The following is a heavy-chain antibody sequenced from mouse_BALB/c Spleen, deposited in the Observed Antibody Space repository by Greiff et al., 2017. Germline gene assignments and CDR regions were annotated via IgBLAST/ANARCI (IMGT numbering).Heavy chain of an antibody. V-gene: IGHV7-3*02. J-gene: IGHJ2*01. CDR3: ARDRDHYYGSSDY. Sequence: EVKLVESGGGLVQPGGSLRLSCATSGFTFTDYYMSWVRQPPGKALEWLGFIRNKANGYTTEYSASVKGRFTISRDNSQSILYLQMNTLRAEDSATYYCARDRDHYYGSSDYWGQGTTLTVSS. CDR2: IRNKANGYTT. CDR1: GFTFTDYY. D-gene: IGHD1-1*01.